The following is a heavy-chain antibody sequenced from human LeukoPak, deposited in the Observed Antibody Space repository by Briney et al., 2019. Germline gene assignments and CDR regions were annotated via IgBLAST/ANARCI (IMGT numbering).Heavy chain of an antibody. CDR3: ARPYGDYVNYYYGMDV. D-gene: IGHD4-17*01. Sequence: VASVKVSCKASGYTFTSYGISWVRQAPGQGLEWMGWISAYNGNTNYAQKLQGRVTMTTDTSTSTAYMELRSLRSDDTAVYYCARPYGDYVNYYYGMDVWGQGTTVTVSS. V-gene: IGHV1-18*01. J-gene: IGHJ6*02. CDR1: GYTFTSYG. CDR2: ISAYNGNT.